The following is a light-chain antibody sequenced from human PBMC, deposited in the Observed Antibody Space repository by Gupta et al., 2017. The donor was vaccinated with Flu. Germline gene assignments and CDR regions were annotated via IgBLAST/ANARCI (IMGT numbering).Light chain of an antibody. J-gene: IGLJ1*01. CDR1: KLGDKY. Sequence: GDASSFACSGDKLGDKYACWYQQKPGQSPVLVIYQDSKRPSGIPERFSGSNSGNTATLTISGTQAMDEADYYCQAWDSSTAAFVFGTGTKVTVL. V-gene: IGLV3-1*01. CDR3: QAWDSSTAAFV. CDR2: QDS.